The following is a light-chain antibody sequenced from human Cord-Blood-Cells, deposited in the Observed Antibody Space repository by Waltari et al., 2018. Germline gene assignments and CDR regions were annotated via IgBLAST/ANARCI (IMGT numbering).Light chain of an antibody. CDR1: SIDVGVYNS. J-gene: IGLJ2*01. CDR2: EIS. Sequence: QSALSPPAYVSASPAQSLTISCTGTSIDVGVYNSVPWYQQHPGKSPKLTIYEISNRPSGVSNRFSGSKSGNTASLTISGLQAEDEADYYCSSYTSSSTLVFGGGTKLTVL. CDR3: SSYTSSSTLV. V-gene: IGLV2-14*01.